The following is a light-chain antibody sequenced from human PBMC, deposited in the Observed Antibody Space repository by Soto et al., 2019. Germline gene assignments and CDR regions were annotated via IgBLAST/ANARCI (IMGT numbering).Light chain of an antibody. Sequence: DIQMSQSPSTLSASVGDSVTITCRASQNIRNLLAWYQQKPGKAPNPLIYDASSLKSGGPSRFSGSGSGTEFTLTISSLQPDDFATYYCQQYNTYSTFGQGTRLEIK. J-gene: IGKJ5*01. CDR2: DAS. V-gene: IGKV1-5*01. CDR3: QQYNTYST. CDR1: QNIRNL.